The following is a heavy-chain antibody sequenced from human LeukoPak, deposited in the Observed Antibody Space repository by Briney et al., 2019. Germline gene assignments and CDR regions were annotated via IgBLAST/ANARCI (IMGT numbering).Heavy chain of an antibody. J-gene: IGHJ4*02. V-gene: IGHV1-18*04. D-gene: IGHD2-21*01. CDR2: FSAYNGNT. CDR3: ARDLLAYCGGDCYSLVDY. CDR1: GYIFTGYY. Sequence: ASVKVSCKASGYIFTGYYMHWVRQAPGQGLEWMGWFSAYNGNTNYAQKLQGRVTMTTDTSTSTAYMELRSLRSDDTAVYYCARDLLAYCGGDCYSLVDYWGQGTLVTVSS.